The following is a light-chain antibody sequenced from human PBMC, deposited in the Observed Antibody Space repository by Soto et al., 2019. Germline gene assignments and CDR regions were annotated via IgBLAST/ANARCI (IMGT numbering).Light chain of an antibody. CDR1: QSISNY. Sequence: EIQRTQSRSSVSASVGASALLTSPASQSISNYLNWYQQKSGKAPKLLIYAASSLQSGVPSRFSGTGSGTDFTLTISSLQPEDFATYYCQQSYSTPLTFGGGTKVDI. CDR3: QQSYSTPLT. V-gene: IGKV1-39*01. CDR2: AAS. J-gene: IGKJ4*01.